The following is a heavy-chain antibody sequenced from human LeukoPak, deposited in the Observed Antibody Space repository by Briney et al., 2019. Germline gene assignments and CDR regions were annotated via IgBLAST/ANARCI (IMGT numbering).Heavy chain of an antibody. CDR1: GYTFSDYY. CDR3: ARHSKYANNWFDP. D-gene: IGHD4-11*01. J-gene: IGHJ5*02. Sequence: ASVKVSCKASGYTFSDYYMHWVRQAPGQGPEWMGWINPNSAGTKYAQKFQGRVTMTWDTSISTACMELSRLTSDDTAVYYCARHSKYANNWFDPWGQGTPVTVSA. CDR2: INPNSAGT. V-gene: IGHV1-2*02.